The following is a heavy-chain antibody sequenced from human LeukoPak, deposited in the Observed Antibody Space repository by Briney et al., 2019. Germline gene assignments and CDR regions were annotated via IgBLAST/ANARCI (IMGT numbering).Heavy chain of an antibody. Sequence: GGSLRLSCAASGFTFSSYGMHWVRQAPGKGLEWVAVISYDGSNKYYADSVKGRFTISRDNSKNTLYLQMNSLRAEDTAVYYCAKSIRGIADFDYWAREPWSPSPQ. V-gene: IGHV3-30*18. CDR1: GFTFSSYG. D-gene: IGHD6-13*01. J-gene: IGHJ4*02. CDR3: AKSIRGIADFDY. CDR2: ISYDGSNK.